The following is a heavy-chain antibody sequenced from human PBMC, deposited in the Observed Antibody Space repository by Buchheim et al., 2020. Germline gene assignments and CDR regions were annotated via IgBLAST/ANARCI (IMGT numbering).Heavy chain of an antibody. CDR1: GFTFSSYG. CDR2: ISYDGSNK. J-gene: IGHJ4*02. D-gene: IGHD6-13*01. CDR3: ARERDSSSWIFDY. Sequence: QVQLVESGGGVVQPGRSLRLSCAASGFTFSSYGMHWVRQAPGKGLEWVAVISYDGSNKYYADSVKGRFTISRDNSKNTLYLQMNSLRAEDTAVYYCARERDSSSWIFDYWGQGTL. V-gene: IGHV3-30*03.